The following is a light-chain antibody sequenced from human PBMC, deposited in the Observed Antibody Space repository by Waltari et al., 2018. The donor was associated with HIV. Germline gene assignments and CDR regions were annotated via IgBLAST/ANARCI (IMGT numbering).Light chain of an antibody. CDR1: RSDISAYNY. J-gene: IGLJ1*01. Sequence: SALTQPASVSGSPGQSITISCTGTRSDISAYNYVSWYQHHPGKVPKLLIYEVTTRPSGVAHRFSGSKSGNTASLTISGLQAEDEADFYCTSYTSISTLVFGTGTKVTVL. V-gene: IGLV2-14*01. CDR2: EVT. CDR3: TSYTSISTLV.